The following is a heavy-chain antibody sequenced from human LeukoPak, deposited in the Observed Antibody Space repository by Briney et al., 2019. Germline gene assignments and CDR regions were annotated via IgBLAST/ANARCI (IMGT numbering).Heavy chain of an antibody. J-gene: IGHJ4*02. Sequence: GGSLRLSCAASGFTFSSYAMSWVRQAPGKGLKWVSTINDNGAGTYYADSVKGRFTISRDNSYNTVSLQMNSLRAEDTAVYYCAKEPEEWLVHHGDYWGQGTLVTVSS. D-gene: IGHD6-19*01. CDR3: AKEPEEWLVHHGDY. CDR2: INDNGAGT. CDR1: GFTFSSYA. V-gene: IGHV3-23*01.